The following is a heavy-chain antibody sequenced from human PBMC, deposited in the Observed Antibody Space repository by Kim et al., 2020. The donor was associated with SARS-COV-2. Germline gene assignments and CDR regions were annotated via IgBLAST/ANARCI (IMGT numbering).Heavy chain of an antibody. CDR3: ARDISSSGYFSSSGASFDF. Sequence: SVKVSCKASGGTFLAINWVRQAPGQGLEWLGGFVPIFRSANYAQKFQGRLTITADESTNTAYMELTSLASEDTAVYFCARDISSSGYFSSSGASFDFWGQGPLVTVSS. J-gene: IGHJ4*02. D-gene: IGHD5-12*01. CDR1: GGTFLA. V-gene: IGHV1-69*13. CDR2: FVPIFRSA.